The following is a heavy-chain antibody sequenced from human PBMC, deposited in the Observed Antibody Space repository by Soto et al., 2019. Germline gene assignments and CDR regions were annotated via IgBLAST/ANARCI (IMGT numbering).Heavy chain of an antibody. CDR2: IYYSGST. D-gene: IGHD1-26*01. V-gene: IGHV4-59*01. J-gene: IGHJ4*02. CDR1: CGSIISYY. CDR3: ARAARIVGATKGLRYFDY. Sequence: PSETLSLTCTFSCGSIISYYWSWIRQPPGKGLEWIGYIYYSGSTNYNPSLKSRVTISVDTSKNQFSLKLSSVTAADTAVYYCARAARIVGATKGLRYFDYWGQGTLVTVS.